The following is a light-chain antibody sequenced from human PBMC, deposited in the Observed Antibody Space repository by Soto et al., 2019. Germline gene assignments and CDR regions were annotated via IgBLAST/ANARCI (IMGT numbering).Light chain of an antibody. CDR1: QSVSSSY. Sequence: EIVMAQSPATLSVSPGGRATLSCRASQSVSSSYLAWYQQQPGQAPRLLIYGASNRATGTPDRLSGSGSGTVFTLTISILEPEYAAVYYCQQYGSSGTFGQGTKVEI. CDR2: GAS. CDR3: QQYGSSGT. V-gene: IGKV3-20*01. J-gene: IGKJ1*01.